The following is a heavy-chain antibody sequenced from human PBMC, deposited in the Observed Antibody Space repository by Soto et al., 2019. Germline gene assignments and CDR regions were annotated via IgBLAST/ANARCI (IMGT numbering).Heavy chain of an antibody. CDR3: TTGHCSSTSCFPGWYYYYYMDV. Sequence: GGSLRLSCAASGFTFSNAWMSWVRQAPGKGLEWVGRIKSKTDGGTTDYAAPGKGRFTISRDDSKNTLYLQMNSLKTEDTAVYYCTTGHCSSTSCFPGWYYYYYMDVWGKGTTVTVSS. CDR2: IKSKTDGGTT. V-gene: IGHV3-15*01. J-gene: IGHJ6*03. D-gene: IGHD2-2*01. CDR1: GFTFSNAW.